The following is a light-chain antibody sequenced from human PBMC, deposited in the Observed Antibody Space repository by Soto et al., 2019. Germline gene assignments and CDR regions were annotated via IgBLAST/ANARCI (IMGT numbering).Light chain of an antibody. CDR2: GNS. CDR3: QSYDSSLSAHYV. V-gene: IGLV1-40*01. CDR1: SSNIGAGYD. Sequence: QSVLTQPPSVSGAPGQRVTISCTGSSSNIGAGYDVHWYQQLPGTAPKLLIYGNSNRPSGVPDRFSGSKSGTSASLAITGLQDEDEDDDYCQSYDSSLSAHYVFGTGTKLTVL. J-gene: IGLJ1*01.